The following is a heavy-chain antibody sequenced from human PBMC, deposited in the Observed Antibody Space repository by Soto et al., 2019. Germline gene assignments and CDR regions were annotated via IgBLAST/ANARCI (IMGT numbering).Heavy chain of an antibody. CDR3: ARSITIFGVVITNTQYYYNGMDV. CDR2: MNPNSGNT. Sequence: ASVKVSCKASGYTFTSYDINWVRQATGQGLEWMGWMNPNSGNTGYAQKFQGRVTITRNTSISTAYMELSSLRSEDTAVYYCARSITIFGVVITNTQYYYNGMDVWGQGTTVTVSS. V-gene: IGHV1-8*01. D-gene: IGHD3-3*01. J-gene: IGHJ6*02. CDR1: GYTFTSYD.